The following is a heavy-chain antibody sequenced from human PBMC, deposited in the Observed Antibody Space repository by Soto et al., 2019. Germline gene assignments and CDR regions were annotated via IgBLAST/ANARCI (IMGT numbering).Heavy chain of an antibody. J-gene: IGHJ4*02. Sequence: QVQLVESGGGVVQPGRSLRLSCAASGFTFSSYAMHWVRQAPGKGLEWVAVISYDGSNKYYADSVKGRFTISRDNSKNTLYLQMNSLRAEDTAVYYCARDNQQIIDRGTYYFDYWGQGTLVTVSS. CDR3: ARDNQQIIDRGTYYFDY. CDR1: GFTFSSYA. D-gene: IGHD3-16*01. V-gene: IGHV3-30-3*01. CDR2: ISYDGSNK.